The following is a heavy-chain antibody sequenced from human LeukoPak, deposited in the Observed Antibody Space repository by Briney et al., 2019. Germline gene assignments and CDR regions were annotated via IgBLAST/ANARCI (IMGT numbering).Heavy chain of an antibody. D-gene: IGHD6-19*01. CDR3: AKDRGSSGWYGAYYFDY. J-gene: IGHJ4*02. CDR1: GFTFSSYA. V-gene: IGHV3-23*01. CDR2: ISGSGGST. Sequence: PGGSLRLSCAASGFTFSSYAMSWVRQAPGKGLEWVSAISGSGGSTYYADSVKGRFTISRDNSKNTLYLQMNSLRAEDTAVYYCAKDRGSSGWYGAYYFDYWGQGTLVTVSS.